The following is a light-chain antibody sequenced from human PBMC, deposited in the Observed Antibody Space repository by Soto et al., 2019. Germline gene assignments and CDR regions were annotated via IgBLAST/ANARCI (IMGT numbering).Light chain of an antibody. CDR3: AAWDDSLNDLV. J-gene: IGLJ3*02. CDR2: SDN. V-gene: IGLV1-44*01. CDR1: SSNIGSNI. Sequence: QSVLTQPPSASGTPGQRVTISCSGSSSNIGSNIVNWYQQVPGTAPKVLIYSDNQRPSGVPDRFSGSKSGTTASLAISGLQSEDEADYYCAAWDDSLNDLVFGGGTKLTVL.